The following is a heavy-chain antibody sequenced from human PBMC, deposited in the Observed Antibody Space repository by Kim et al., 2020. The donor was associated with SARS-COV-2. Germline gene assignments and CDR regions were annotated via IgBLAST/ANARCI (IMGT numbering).Heavy chain of an antibody. J-gene: IGHJ5*02. CDR1: GCTFSSYW. D-gene: IGHD6-13*01. CDR2: ITSDGSDT. Sequence: GGSLRLSCESSGCTFSSYWRHWVRQAPGKVLEGVSGITSDGSDTHYADSVKGRFTISRDNAKHKLHLQLNSLGVEDTAIYYCARGSFQQGFDPWGQGTLVPVSS. V-gene: IGHV3-74*01. CDR3: ARGSFQQGFDP.